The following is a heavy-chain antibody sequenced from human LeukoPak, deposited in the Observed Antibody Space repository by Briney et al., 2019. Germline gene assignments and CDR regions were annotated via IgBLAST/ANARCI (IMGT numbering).Heavy chain of an antibody. J-gene: IGHJ3*02. Sequence: SASGDVTLYADSLRGRFTISRDNSKSTLYLQMNGLRAEDTAIFYCAKSLFTSATGTGRAFHIWGQGTRVTVSS. CDR2: SASGDVT. CDR3: AKSLFTSATGTGRAFHI. V-gene: IGHV3-23*01. D-gene: IGHD1-1*01.